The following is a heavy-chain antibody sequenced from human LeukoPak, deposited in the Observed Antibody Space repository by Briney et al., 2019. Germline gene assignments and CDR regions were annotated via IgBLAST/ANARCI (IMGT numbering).Heavy chain of an antibody. D-gene: IGHD1-14*01. CDR1: GFTFSSYA. J-gene: IGHJ6*03. CDR3: AKFETLSGYYYYYMDV. Sequence: PGGSLRLSCAASGFTFSSYAMSWVRQAPGKGLEWVSAISGSGGSTYYADSVKGRFTISRDNSKNTLYLQMNSLRAEDTAVYYCAKFETLSGYYYYYMDVWGKGTTVTVSS. CDR2: ISGSGGST. V-gene: IGHV3-23*01.